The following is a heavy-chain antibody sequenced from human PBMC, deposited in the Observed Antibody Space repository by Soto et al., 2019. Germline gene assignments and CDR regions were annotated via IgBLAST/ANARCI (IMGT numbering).Heavy chain of an antibody. CDR3: ARARGYSYGPYYYYDGLDV. CDR2: IIPIFGTA. D-gene: IGHD5-18*01. CDR1: GGTFSTYA. V-gene: IGHV1-69*01. Sequence: QVQLVQSGAEVKKPGSSVKVSCKASGGTFSTYAISWVRQAPGQGLEWMGGIIPIFGTANYAQKFQGRVTITADESTSTAYMELNSLRAEDTAVYFCARARGYSYGPYYYYDGLDVWGQGTTVTVSS. J-gene: IGHJ6*02.